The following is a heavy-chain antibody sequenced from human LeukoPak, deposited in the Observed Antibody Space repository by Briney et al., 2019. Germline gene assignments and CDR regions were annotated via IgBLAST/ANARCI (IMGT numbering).Heavy chain of an antibody. CDR1: GGSISSSNW. CDR3: ASRYDYSNYIDY. J-gene: IGHJ4*02. Sequence: SETLSHTCAVSGGSISSSNWWSWVRQPPGKGLEWIGEINHSGSTNYNPSLKSRVTISVDTSKNQFSLKLSSVTAADTAVYYCASRYDYSNYIDYWGQGTLVTVSS. V-gene: IGHV4-4*02. D-gene: IGHD4-11*01. CDR2: INHSGST.